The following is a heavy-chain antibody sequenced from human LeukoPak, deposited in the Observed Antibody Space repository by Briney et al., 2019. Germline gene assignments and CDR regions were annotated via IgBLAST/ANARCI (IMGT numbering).Heavy chain of an antibody. CDR1: GFTFRHYA. CDR2: LSFDGAHK. Sequence: ERSLRLSCAASGFTFRHYAVHWVRQAPGRGLEWVAVLSFDGAHKYYAESVKGRFTVSRDNSNNTLFLQMDSLRIEDTALYYCVRARAGGLDYWGQGTLVTVSS. J-gene: IGHJ4*02. D-gene: IGHD3-10*01. CDR3: VRARAGGLDY. V-gene: IGHV3-30*04.